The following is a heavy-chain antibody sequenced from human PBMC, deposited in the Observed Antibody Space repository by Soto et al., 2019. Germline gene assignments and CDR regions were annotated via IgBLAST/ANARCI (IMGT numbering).Heavy chain of an antibody. J-gene: IGHJ4*02. CDR3: ARRIAAAAGGGATFDY. CDR1: GFTFSSYA. V-gene: IGHV3-30-3*01. D-gene: IGHD6-13*01. CDR2: ISYDGSNK. Sequence: QVQLVESGGGVVQPGRSLRLSCAASGFTFSSYAMHWVRQAPGKGLEWVAVISYDGSNKYYADSVKGRFTISRDNSKNTLYLQMNSLRAEDTAVYYCARRIAAAAGGGATFDYWGQGTLVTVSS.